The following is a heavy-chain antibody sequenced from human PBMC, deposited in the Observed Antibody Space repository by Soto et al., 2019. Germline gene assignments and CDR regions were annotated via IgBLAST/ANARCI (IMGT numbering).Heavy chain of an antibody. D-gene: IGHD3-16*01. CDR1: GFAFSSHA. Sequence: QVQLVESGGGVVQPGASLRLSCEASGFAFSSHAMHWVRQAPGKGLEWVGVISYDGNYIYYADSVKGRFTISRDNSKNTLYVQVNSLRPEDTAVYYCAKGILSATIGPYAMDVWGQGTTVTVSS. J-gene: IGHJ6*02. CDR2: ISYDGNYI. CDR3: AKGILSATIGPYAMDV. V-gene: IGHV3-30*18.